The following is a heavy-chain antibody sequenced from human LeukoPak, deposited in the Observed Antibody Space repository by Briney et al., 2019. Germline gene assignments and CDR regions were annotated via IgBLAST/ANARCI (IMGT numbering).Heavy chain of an antibody. D-gene: IGHD6-13*01. Sequence: GGSLRLSCAASGFTFSSYGINWVRQAPGKGLEWVSSISGSSNYIYYADSVKGRFSISRDNARNSVYLQMNSLRAEDTAVFYCARRVASATDAFDIWGQGTMVTVSS. CDR3: ARRVASATDAFDI. CDR1: GFTFSSYG. J-gene: IGHJ3*02. CDR2: ISGSSNYI. V-gene: IGHV3-21*01.